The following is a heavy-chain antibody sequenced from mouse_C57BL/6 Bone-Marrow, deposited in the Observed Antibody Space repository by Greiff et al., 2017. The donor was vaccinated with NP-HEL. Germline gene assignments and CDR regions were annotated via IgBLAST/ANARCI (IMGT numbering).Heavy chain of an antibody. D-gene: IGHD1-1*01. J-gene: IGHJ4*01. Sequence: QVHVKQSGAELVKPGASVKISCKASGYAFSSYWMNWVKQRPGKGLEWIGQIYPGDGDTNYNGKFKGKATLTADKSSSTAYMQLSSLTSEDSAVYFCARPITTVVAPHYAMDYWGQGTSVTVSS. CDR1: GYAFSSYW. CDR3: ARPITTVVAPHYAMDY. V-gene: IGHV1-80*01. CDR2: IYPGDGDT.